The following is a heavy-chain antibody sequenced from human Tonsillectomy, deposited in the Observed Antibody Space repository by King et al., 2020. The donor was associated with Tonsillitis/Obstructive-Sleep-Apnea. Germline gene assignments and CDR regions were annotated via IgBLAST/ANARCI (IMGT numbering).Heavy chain of an antibody. CDR1: GGSISSGGYF. D-gene: IGHD2-8*01. J-gene: IGHJ5*02. V-gene: IGHV4-31*03. CDR3: ARELRYCTNGVCSGHNWFDP. CDR2: IAYSGST. Sequence: QLQESGPGLVKPSQTLSLTCTVSGGSISSGGYFWSWIRQHPGKGLEWIGYIAYSGSTYYNPSLKSRITISVDTSKNQFSLKLSSVTAADTAVYYCARELRYCTNGVCSGHNWFDPWGQGTLVTVSS.